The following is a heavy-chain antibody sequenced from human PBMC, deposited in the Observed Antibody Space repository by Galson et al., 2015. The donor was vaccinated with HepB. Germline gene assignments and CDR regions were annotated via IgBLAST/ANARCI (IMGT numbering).Heavy chain of an antibody. D-gene: IGHD1-26*01. J-gene: IGHJ5*02. Sequence: SVKVSCKASGYTFTGYGISWVRQAPGQGLEWMGWISAYNGNTNYAQKLQGRVTMTTDTSTSTAYMELRSLRSDDTAVYYCARLVGAVAYNWFDPWGQGTLVTVSS. CDR2: ISAYNGNT. CDR3: ARLVGAVAYNWFDP. V-gene: IGHV1-18*01. CDR1: GYTFTGYG.